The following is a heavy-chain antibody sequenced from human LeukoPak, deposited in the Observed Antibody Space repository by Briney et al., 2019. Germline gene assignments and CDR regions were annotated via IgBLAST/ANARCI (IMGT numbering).Heavy chain of an antibody. CDR1: GFTFSSYT. J-gene: IGHJ4*02. D-gene: IGHD2-15*01. CDR3: ARERGGGFCSGGSCYRGYFDY. CDR2: ISYDGSNK. V-gene: IGHV3-30-3*01. Sequence: GGSLRLSCAASGFTFSSYTMHWVRQAPGQGLEWVAVISYDGSNKYFADSVKGRFTISRDNSKNTLYLQMNSLRAEDTAVYYCARERGGGFCSGGSCYRGYFDYWGQRTLVTVSS.